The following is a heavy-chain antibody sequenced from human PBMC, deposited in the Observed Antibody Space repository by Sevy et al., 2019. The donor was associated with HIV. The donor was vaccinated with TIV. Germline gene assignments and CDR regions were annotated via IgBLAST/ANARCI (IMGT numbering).Heavy chain of an antibody. V-gene: IGHV3-23*01. CDR1: GFTFSSYA. J-gene: IGHJ4*02. CDR3: AKDRYIVVVPAASEAFDY. Sequence: GGSLRLSCAASGFTFSSYAMSWVRQAPGKGLEWVSAISGSGGSTYYADSVKGRFTISRDNSKNTLYLQMNSLRAEDTAVYYRAKDRYIVVVPAASEAFDYWGQGTLVTVSS. CDR2: ISGSGGST. D-gene: IGHD2-2*01.